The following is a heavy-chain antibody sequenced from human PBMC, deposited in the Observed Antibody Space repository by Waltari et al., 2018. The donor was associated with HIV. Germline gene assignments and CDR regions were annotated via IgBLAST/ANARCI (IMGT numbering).Heavy chain of an antibody. CDR2: TSANKGNT. Sequence: QVQMVQSGAEVKKPGASVKVSCKASGYSFTSYGISWVRQAPGQGLEWMGWTSANKGNTKYAQKPRDRVTMTTDTSTSTADRELRNLRSDDTAVYYCGRGGPGRWLQLDYVYYDGMDVWGQGTSVTGSS. CDR3: GRGGPGRWLQLDYVYYDGMDV. V-gene: IGHV1-18*01. J-gene: IGHJ6*02. CDR1: GYSFTSYG. D-gene: IGHD5-12*01.